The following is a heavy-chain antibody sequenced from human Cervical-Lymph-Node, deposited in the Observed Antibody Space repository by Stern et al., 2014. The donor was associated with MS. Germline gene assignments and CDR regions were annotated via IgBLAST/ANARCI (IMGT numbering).Heavy chain of an antibody. CDR3: ARSPRTFGGVAYTFDI. J-gene: IGHJ3*02. CDR1: GGSFSSYP. D-gene: IGHD3-16*01. CDR2: IIPVFEMT. V-gene: IGHV1-69*17. Sequence: QVQLVESGAEVKKSGSSVKVSCKASGGSFSSYPITWVRQAPGRGLEWMGGIIPVFEMTNYAQKFQGRVTITADKSTTTAYMELSSLRSDDTAVYYCARSPRTFGGVAYTFDIWGQGTMVTVSS.